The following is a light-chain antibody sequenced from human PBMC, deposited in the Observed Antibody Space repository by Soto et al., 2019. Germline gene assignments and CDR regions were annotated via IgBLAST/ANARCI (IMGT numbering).Light chain of an antibody. V-gene: IGKV1-39*01. CDR2: AAS. Sequence: DIPMTQSPSSLSASIGDRVTITCRASQSIDNCLSWYQQKPGKAPKLLIYAASTLQSGVPSRFSGSGFGTDFTLTISSLQRGDLATYYCLHTHSAPATFGQGTRVEIK. CDR3: LHTHSAPAT. CDR1: QSIDNC. J-gene: IGKJ1*01.